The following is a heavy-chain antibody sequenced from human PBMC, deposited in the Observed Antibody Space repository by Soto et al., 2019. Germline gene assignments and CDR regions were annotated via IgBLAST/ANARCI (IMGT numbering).Heavy chain of an antibody. CDR2: IRSKAYGGTT. D-gene: IGHD4-4*01. CDR1: GFTFGDYA. J-gene: IGHJ6*02. V-gene: IGHV3-49*03. CDR3: TRDQYSNTRYYYYYGMDV. Sequence: RLSCTASGFTFGDYAMSWFRQAPGKGLEWVGFIRSKAYGGTTEYAASVKGRFTISRDDSKSIAYLQMNSLKTEDTAVYYCTRDQYSNTRYYYYYGMDVWGQGTTVTVSS.